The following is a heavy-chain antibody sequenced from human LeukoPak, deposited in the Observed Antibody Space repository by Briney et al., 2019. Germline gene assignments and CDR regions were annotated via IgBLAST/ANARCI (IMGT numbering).Heavy chain of an antibody. CDR2: ISSSTSTI. CDR1: GFPFSTYS. J-gene: IGHJ4*02. D-gene: IGHD3-22*01. Sequence: PGRSLRLSCAASGFPFSTYSMNWVRQAPGKGLEWLSLISSSTSTIYYANSVKGRFTISRDNAKNSLHLQMNSLRDEDTAVYYCARVAPTRVFASSGYYPLDYWGQGTLVNVSS. CDR3: ARVAPTRVFASSGYYPLDY. V-gene: IGHV3-48*02.